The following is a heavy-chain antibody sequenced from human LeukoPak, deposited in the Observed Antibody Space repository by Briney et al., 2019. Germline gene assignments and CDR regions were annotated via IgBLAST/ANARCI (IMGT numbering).Heavy chain of an antibody. CDR1: GGSISGWY. CDR3: ARETSLAGFASGLGFNY. Sequence: SETLSLTCTASGGSISGWYWSWIRQPPGKGLEWIGYIYCSGYTNYNPSLKSRVTMSIDTSKNHFSLKLTSETAADTATYYCARETSLAGFASGLGFNYWGQGILVTVSS. J-gene: IGHJ4*02. D-gene: IGHD6-19*01. CDR2: IYCSGYT. V-gene: IGHV4-59*01.